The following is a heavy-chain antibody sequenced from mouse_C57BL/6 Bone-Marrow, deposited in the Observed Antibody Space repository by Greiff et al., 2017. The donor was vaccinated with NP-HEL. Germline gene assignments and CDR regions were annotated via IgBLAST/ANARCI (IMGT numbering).Heavy chain of an antibody. CDR3: ARGENYGSSYFFAY. Sequence: QVQLKESGAELVRPGASVKLSCKASGYTFTDYYINWVKQRPGQGLEWIARIYPGSGNTYYNEKFKGKATLTAEKSSSTAYMQLSSLTSEDSAVYFCARGENYGSSYFFAYWGQGTLVTVSA. J-gene: IGHJ3*01. CDR2: IYPGSGNT. V-gene: IGHV1-76*01. CDR1: GYTFTDYY. D-gene: IGHD1-1*01.